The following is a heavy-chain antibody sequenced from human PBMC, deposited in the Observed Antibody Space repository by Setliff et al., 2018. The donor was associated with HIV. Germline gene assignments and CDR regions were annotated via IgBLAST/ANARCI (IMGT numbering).Heavy chain of an antibody. CDR1: RGTFTSYA. J-gene: IGHJ6*03. CDR3: VRGVQSPPHYSYYYLDV. V-gene: IGHV1-69*04. D-gene: IGHD3-3*01. Sequence: GSSMKVSCRASRGTFTSYAVSWVRQTPGQGLEWMGGIIAILGRPSYAQKFQGRVTITADKSTSTAYMELTSLRFADTAMYYCVRGVQSPPHYSYYYLDVWGEGTMVTVSS. CDR2: IIAILGRP.